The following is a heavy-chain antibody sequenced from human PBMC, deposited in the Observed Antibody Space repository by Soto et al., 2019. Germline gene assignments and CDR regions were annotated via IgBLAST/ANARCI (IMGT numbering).Heavy chain of an antibody. Sequence: QVQLQESGPGLVKPSQTLSLTCTVSGGSINSGDFHWSWIRQPPGKALEWIGSISSSGSTSYNPSLKSRLTISLDTSKSQFSLKLSSVTAADTAVYYCARDVGQYYLDYWGQGTLVTVSS. V-gene: IGHV4-30-4*01. D-gene: IGHD1-26*01. CDR2: ISSSGST. CDR1: GGSINSGDFH. CDR3: ARDVGQYYLDY. J-gene: IGHJ4*02.